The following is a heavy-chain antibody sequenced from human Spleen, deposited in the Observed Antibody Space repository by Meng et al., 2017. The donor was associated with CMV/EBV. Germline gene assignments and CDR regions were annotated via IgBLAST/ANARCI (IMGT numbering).Heavy chain of an antibody. V-gene: IGHV3-11*04. Sequence: LSLTCAASGFTFSDYYMSWIRQAPGKGLEWVSYISSSGSTIYYADSVKGRFTISRDNAKNSLYLQMNSLRAEDTAVYYCADKGGYSYKTGGYWGQGTLVTVSS. CDR2: ISSSGSTI. CDR1: GFTFSDYY. D-gene: IGHD5-18*01. J-gene: IGHJ4*02. CDR3: ADKGGYSYKTGGY.